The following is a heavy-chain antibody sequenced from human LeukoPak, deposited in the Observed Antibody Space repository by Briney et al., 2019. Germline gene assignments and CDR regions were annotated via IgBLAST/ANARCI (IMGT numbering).Heavy chain of an antibody. Sequence: GESLTLSCRPSGFTLGYQAMGWVPPAPGEGLEGVGYLRKKTYRGTTEYAASVKRRITISRDDSNSIAYLQMNSVRIEDTAVYYCARGPIQLWLCYGMDVWGQGTTVTVSS. CDR3: ARGPIQLWLCYGMDV. J-gene: IGHJ6*02. CDR2: LRKKTYRGTT. V-gene: IGHV3-49*04. D-gene: IGHD5-18*01. CDR1: GFTLGYQA.